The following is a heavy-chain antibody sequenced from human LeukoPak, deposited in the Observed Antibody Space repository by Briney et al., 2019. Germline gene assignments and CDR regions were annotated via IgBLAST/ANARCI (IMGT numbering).Heavy chain of an antibody. CDR3: ASSGSLYYYYMDV. CDR2: ISWNSGSI. D-gene: IGHD3-22*01. CDR1: GFTFDDYA. J-gene: IGHJ6*03. Sequence: GGSLRPSCAASGFTFDDYAMHWVRQAPGKGLEWVSGISWNSGSIGYADSVKGRFTISRDNAKNSLYLQMNSLRAEDTAVYYCASSGSLYYYYMDVWGKGTTVTVSS. V-gene: IGHV3-9*01.